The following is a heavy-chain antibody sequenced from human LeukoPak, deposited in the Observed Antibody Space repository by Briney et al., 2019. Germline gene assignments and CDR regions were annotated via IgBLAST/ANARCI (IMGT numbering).Heavy chain of an antibody. J-gene: IGHJ5*02. CDR2: INHSGST. Sequence: SETLSLTCAVYGGSFSGYYWSWIRQPPGKGLEWIGEINHSGSTNYNPSLKSRVTISVDTSKNQFSLKLSPVTAADTAVYYCARAGRIVVVVAATPYNWFDPWGQGTLVTVSS. V-gene: IGHV4-34*01. CDR3: ARAGRIVVVVAATPYNWFDP. CDR1: GGSFSGYY. D-gene: IGHD2-15*01.